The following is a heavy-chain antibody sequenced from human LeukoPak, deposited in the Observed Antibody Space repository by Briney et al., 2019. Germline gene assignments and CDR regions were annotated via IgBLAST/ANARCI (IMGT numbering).Heavy chain of an antibody. J-gene: IGHJ3*02. D-gene: IGHD6-13*01. Sequence: GESLKISGKGSGYSFTTYWIGWVRQMPGKGLEWMGIIYPGDSDTRYSPSFQGQVTISADKSISTAYLQWSSLKASDTAMYYCARRRGYSSSWYPDAFDIWGQGTMVTVSS. CDR2: IYPGDSDT. CDR1: GYSFTTYW. CDR3: ARRRGYSSSWYPDAFDI. V-gene: IGHV5-51*01.